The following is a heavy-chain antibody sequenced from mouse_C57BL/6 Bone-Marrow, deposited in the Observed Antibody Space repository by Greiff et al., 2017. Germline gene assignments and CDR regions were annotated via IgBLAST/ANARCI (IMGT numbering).Heavy chain of an antibody. J-gene: IGHJ3*01. CDR3: ARDDYDVFAY. V-gene: IGHV1-81*01. CDR1: GYTFTSYG. CDR2: IYPRSGNT. Sequence: VQLQESGAELARPGASVKLSCKASGYTFTSYGISWVKQRTGQGLEWIGEIYPRSGNTYYNEKFKGKATLTADKYSSTAYMELRSLTSEDSAVYFCARDDYDVFAYWGQGTLVTVSA. D-gene: IGHD2-4*01.